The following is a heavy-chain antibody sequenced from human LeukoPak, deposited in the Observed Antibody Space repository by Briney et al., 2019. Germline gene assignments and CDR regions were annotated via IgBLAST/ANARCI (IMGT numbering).Heavy chain of an antibody. D-gene: IGHD3-16*02. CDR3: ARVSPELSTLLGPNYYYYMDV. Sequence: SETLSLTCTVYSGSISSISYYWGWLRQPPGKGLEWIGSIYYSGSTYYNPSLKSRVAISVDTSKNQFSLKLSSVTAADPAVYYCARVSPELSTLLGPNYYYYMDVWGKGTTVTISS. CDR1: SGSISSISYY. J-gene: IGHJ6*03. V-gene: IGHV4-39*07. CDR2: IYYSGST.